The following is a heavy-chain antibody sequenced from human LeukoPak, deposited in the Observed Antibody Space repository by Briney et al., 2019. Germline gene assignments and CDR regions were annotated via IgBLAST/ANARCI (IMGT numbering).Heavy chain of an antibody. CDR2: ISAYNGNT. D-gene: IGHD6-13*01. CDR1: GYTFTSYG. J-gene: IGHJ4*02. V-gene: IGHV1-18*04. CDR3: ARVTRYSSSRCLDY. Sequence: ASVNVSCKASGYTFTSYGISWVRQAPGQGLEWMGWISAYNGNTNYAQKLQGRVTMTTDTSTSTAYMELRSLRSDDTAVYYCARVTRYSSSRCLDYWGQGTLVTVSS.